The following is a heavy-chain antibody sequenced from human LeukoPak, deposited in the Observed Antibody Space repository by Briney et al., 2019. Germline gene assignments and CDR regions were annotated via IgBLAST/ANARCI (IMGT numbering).Heavy chain of an antibody. J-gene: IGHJ4*02. CDR3: DKYDSFDHYYDSSGRFDC. CDR1: GFTFSSYA. D-gene: IGHD3-22*01. V-gene: IGHV3-23*01. CDR2: ISGSCGDT. Sequence: HPGGSLRLSCAASGFTFSSYAMIWVRQAPGKGLEWVSAISGSCGDTYHAGSVKGRFPISRDNYKNTVFLQMNSLKAEDTAVYYCDKYDSFDHYYDSSGRFDCWGQGTLVTVSS.